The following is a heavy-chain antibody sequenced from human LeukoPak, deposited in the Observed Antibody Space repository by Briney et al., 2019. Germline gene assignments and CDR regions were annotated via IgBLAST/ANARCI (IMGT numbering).Heavy chain of an antibody. CDR3: ARDLGSGQDY. D-gene: IGHD3-3*01. Sequence: PGGSLRLSCVASGFSFPNFAMTWVRQAPGERLEWVSAIRGSGDRTSYADSLKGRFTISRDNSKNTLYLQMNSLRAEDTAVYYCARDLGSGQDYWGQGTLVTVSS. V-gene: IGHV3-23*01. J-gene: IGHJ4*02. CDR1: GFSFPNFA. CDR2: IRGSGDRT.